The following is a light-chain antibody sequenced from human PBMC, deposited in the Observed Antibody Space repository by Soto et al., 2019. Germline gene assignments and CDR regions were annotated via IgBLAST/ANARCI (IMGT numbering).Light chain of an antibody. Sequence: QSALTQPASVSGSPGQSITISCTGTSSDVGDYNYVSWYQQHPGKAPKLMIYDVSNRPSGVSNRFSGSKSGNTASLTISGLQADDEADYYCCSYAGDSYVFGTGTKVTVL. CDR1: SSDVGDYNY. CDR2: DVS. V-gene: IGLV2-14*01. CDR3: CSYAGDSYV. J-gene: IGLJ1*01.